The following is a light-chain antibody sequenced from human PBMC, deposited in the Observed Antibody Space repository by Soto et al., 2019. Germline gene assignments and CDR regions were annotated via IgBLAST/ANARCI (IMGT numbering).Light chain of an antibody. CDR3: SSYTSNSTRV. J-gene: IGLJ3*02. CDR2: EVS. Sequence: QSALTQPASVSGSPGQSITICCTGTSSDVGGYNYVSWYQQHPGKAPKLLVFEVSNRPSGVSDRFSGSKSGNTASLTISGLQAEDEADYYCSSYTSNSTRVFGGGTKLTVL. CDR1: SSDVGGYNY. V-gene: IGLV2-14*01.